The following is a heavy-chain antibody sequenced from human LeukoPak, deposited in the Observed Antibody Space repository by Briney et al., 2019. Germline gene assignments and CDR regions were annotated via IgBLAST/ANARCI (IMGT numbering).Heavy chain of an antibody. V-gene: IGHV3-66*01. D-gene: IGHD2-15*01. Sequence: GGSLRLSCAASGFTVSSNYMSWVRQAPRKGLEWVSVIYSGGSTYYADSVKGRFTISRDNSKNTLYLQINSLRAEDTAVYYCASTCSGGSCYSALYYYYGMDVWGQGTTVTVSS. CDR1: GFTVSSNY. CDR2: IYSGGST. J-gene: IGHJ6*02. CDR3: ASTCSGGSCYSALYYYYGMDV.